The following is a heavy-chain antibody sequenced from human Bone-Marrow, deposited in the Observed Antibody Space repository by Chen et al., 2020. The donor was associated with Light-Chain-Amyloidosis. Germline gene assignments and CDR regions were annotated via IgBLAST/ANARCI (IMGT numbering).Heavy chain of an antibody. CDR1: GYTFPNYC. D-gene: IGHD5-12*01. CDR2: IYPDDSDA. CDR3: ARRRDGYNFDY. Sequence: GYTFPNYCIGWVRQMPGKGLEWMGVIYPDDSDARYSPSFEGQVTISADKSITTAYLQWRSLKASDTAMYYSARRRDGYNFDYWGQGTLVTVSS. J-gene: IGHJ4*02. V-gene: IGHV5-51*01.